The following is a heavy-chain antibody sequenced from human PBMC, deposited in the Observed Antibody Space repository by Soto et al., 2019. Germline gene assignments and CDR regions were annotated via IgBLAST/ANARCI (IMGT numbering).Heavy chain of an antibody. V-gene: IGHV3-74*01. CDR3: ARDAYISGYYQFDY. J-gene: IGHJ4*02. D-gene: IGHD6-19*01. CDR2: IHFDGSTT. CDR1: GFTFSSYW. Sequence: EVQLVESGGGLVQPGGSLRLSCAASGFTFSSYWMHWVRQVPGKGLVWVSRIHFDGSTTHYADSVKGRFTISRDNAKNTLSLQVNSLRAEDTAVYYCARDAYISGYYQFDYWGQVTLVIVSS.